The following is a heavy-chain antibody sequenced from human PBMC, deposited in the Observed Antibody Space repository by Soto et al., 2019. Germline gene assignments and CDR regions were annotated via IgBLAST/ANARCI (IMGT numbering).Heavy chain of an antibody. CDR3: ARDKWLEAAGTSDY. D-gene: IGHD6-25*01. CDR2: ISGYKGDT. J-gene: IGHJ4*02. Sequence: ASVNVSFKTSGYTFSNYVVIWVRHSPGQGLEWMGLISGYKGDTNFAQKFHGRVTMTKDTSTSTAYMEMRSLTSDETAVYYCARDKWLEAAGTSDYRGPGHMLTVSS. V-gene: IGHV1-18*01. CDR1: GYTFSNYV.